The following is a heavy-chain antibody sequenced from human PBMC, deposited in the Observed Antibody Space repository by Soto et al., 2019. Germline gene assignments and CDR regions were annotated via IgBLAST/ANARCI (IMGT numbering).Heavy chain of an antibody. Sequence: PSETLCITCTFSGGSIRGYYWSWIRQPPGKELELIGYIFYSGTPTYSPSFRSRVTISVDTSQNQFSLRLNTVTAADTAVYYCARGFDRYGAGSFYNYWGPGTMVTVSS. CDR1: GGSIRGYY. J-gene: IGHJ4*02. CDR2: IFYSGTP. CDR3: ARGFDRYGAGSFYNY. V-gene: IGHV4-59*01. D-gene: IGHD3-10*01.